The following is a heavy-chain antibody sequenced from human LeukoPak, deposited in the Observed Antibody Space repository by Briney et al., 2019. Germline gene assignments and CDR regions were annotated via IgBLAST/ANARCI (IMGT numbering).Heavy chain of an antibody. CDR2: ISLNGDTT. Sequence: GGSLRLSCAVSGFSVTSYGMSWVRQAPGKGLEWISAISLNGDTTYYADSMKGRFIISRDNSENKLYLQMNSLRTEDTAVYYCAQGYSSGWFPYWGQGSLVSVSS. D-gene: IGHD6-19*01. CDR3: AQGYSSGWFPY. V-gene: IGHV3-23*01. J-gene: IGHJ4*02. CDR1: GFSVTSYG.